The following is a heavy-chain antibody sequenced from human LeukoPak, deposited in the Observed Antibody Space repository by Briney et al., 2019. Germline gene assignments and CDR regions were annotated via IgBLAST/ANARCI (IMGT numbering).Heavy chain of an antibody. CDR3: AGAETTVTNY. D-gene: IGHD4-17*01. J-gene: IGHJ4*02. CDR2: IYYSGST. V-gene: IGHV4-39*07. CDR1: GGSISSSSYY. Sequence: SETLSLTCTVSGGSISSSSYYWGWIRQPPGKGLEWIGSIYYSGSTNYNPSLKSRATISVDTSKNQFSLKLSSVTAADTAVYYCAGAETTVTNYWGQGTLVTVSS.